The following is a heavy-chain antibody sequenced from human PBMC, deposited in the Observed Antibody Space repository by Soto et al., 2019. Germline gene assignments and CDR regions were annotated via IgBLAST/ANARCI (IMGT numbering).Heavy chain of an antibody. V-gene: IGHV1-18*01. Sequence: QVQLVQSGAEVKKPGASVKVSCKASGYTFTSYGISWVRQAPGQGLEWMGWISAYNGNTNYAQKLQGRVTMTTDTTTSTAYMELRSLRSDDTAVYYCARGGITIFGVVIIDARGVYDYWGQGTLVTVSS. CDR1: GYTFTSYG. CDR2: ISAYNGNT. D-gene: IGHD3-3*01. CDR3: ARGGITIFGVVIIDARGVYDY. J-gene: IGHJ4*02.